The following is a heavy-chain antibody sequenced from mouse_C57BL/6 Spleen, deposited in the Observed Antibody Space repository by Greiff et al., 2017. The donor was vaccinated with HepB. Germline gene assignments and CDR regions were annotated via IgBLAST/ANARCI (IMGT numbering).Heavy chain of an antibody. J-gene: IGHJ3*01. D-gene: IGHD2-1*01. CDR3: TRGGDYYGNYVWFAY. Sequence: EVKVVESGEGLVKPGGSLKLSCAASGFTFSSYAMSWVRQTPEKRLEWVAYISSGGDYIYYADTVKGRFTISRDNARNTLYLQMSSLKSEDTAMYYCTRGGDYYGNYVWFAYWGQGTLVTVSA. CDR1: GFTFSSYA. V-gene: IGHV5-9-1*02. CDR2: ISSGGDYI.